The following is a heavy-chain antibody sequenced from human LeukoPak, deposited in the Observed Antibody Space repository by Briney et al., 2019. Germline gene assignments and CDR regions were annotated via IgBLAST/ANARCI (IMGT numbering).Heavy chain of an antibody. V-gene: IGHV3-30*02. CDR2: IQFDGSEE. J-gene: IGHJ4*02. Sequence: GGSLRLSCAASGFTFSSYGMHWVRQGPGKGLEWVAFIQFDGSEEFYADSVRGRFTISRDNFQNTLFLQMNSLRHEDAAVYYCVRDVKLTPFHYWGQGTLVTVSS. CDR1: GFTFSSYG. D-gene: IGHD2/OR15-2a*01. CDR3: VRDVKLTPFHY.